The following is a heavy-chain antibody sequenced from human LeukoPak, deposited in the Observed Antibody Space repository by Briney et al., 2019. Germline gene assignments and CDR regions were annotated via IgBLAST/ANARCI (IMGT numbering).Heavy chain of an antibody. D-gene: IGHD2-21*02. CDR3: ARAGVYCGGDCYIFDY. J-gene: IGHJ4*02. V-gene: IGHV3-64*01. CDR1: GFTFSSYA. CDR2: ISSNGGST. Sequence: GGSLRLSCAASGFTFSSYAMQWVRQAPGKGLEYVSAISSNGGSTYYANSVKGRFTISRDNSKNTLYLQMGSLRAEDMAVYYCARAGVYCGGDCYIFDYWGQGTLVTVSS.